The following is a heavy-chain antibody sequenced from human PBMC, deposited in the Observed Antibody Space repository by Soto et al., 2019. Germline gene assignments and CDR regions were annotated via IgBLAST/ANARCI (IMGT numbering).Heavy chain of an antibody. CDR2: INNYNGNT. CDR3: AKDAVSGDDSSHLDH. Sequence: QVQLVQSGPEVKKPGASVKVSCKASGYTFTTYGISWVRQAPGQGLEWMGWINNYNGNTAYAQRFQGRFTVTTDTYTSTAYMGLTNLRSDDTAVYYCAKDAVSGDDSSHLDHWGQGTLVAVSS. CDR1: GYTFTTYG. D-gene: IGHD6-13*01. J-gene: IGHJ4*02. V-gene: IGHV1-18*01.